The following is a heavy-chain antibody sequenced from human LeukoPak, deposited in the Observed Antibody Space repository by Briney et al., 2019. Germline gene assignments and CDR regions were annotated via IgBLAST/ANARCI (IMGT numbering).Heavy chain of an antibody. V-gene: IGHV3-23*01. D-gene: IGHD6-19*01. CDR2: ISGSGGST. Sequence: GGSLRLSCAASGFTFSSYAMSWVRQAPGKGLEWASAISGSGGSTYYADSVKGRFTISRDNSKNTLYLQMNSLRAEDTAVYYCAKVPSYSSGWYKDNWFDPWGQETLVTVSS. CDR3: AKVPSYSSGWYKDNWFDP. CDR1: GFTFSSYA. J-gene: IGHJ5*02.